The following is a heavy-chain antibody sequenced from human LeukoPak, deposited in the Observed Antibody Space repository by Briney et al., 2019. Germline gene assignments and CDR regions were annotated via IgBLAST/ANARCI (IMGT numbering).Heavy chain of an antibody. J-gene: IGHJ5*02. D-gene: IGHD3-10*01. CDR2: IWDDGNNK. CDR1: GFSFSNHF. CDR3: ARGSSQDSYGRFDP. V-gene: IGHV3-33*01. Sequence: PGGSLRLSCAASGFSFSNHFMHWVRQAPGKRLEWVAVIWDDGNNKRYANSVNGRFTISRDNAEHTLYLQMNGLTAEEPAMYYCARGSSQDSYGRFDPWGQGTLVIVSS.